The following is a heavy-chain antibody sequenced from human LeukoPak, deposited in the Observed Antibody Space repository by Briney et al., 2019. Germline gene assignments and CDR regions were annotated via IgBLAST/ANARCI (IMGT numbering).Heavy chain of an antibody. CDR3: AKEGPSGYGALDY. D-gene: IGHD5-12*01. CDR1: GFTFSSYG. Sequence: GGSLRLSCAASGFTFSSYGMHWVRQAPGKGLEWVAFIQYDGINKDYADSVKGRFTISRDNSKNTLYLQMNSLRPEDTAEYHCAKEGPSGYGALDYWGQGTLVTVSS. J-gene: IGHJ4*02. V-gene: IGHV3-30*02. CDR2: IQYDGINK.